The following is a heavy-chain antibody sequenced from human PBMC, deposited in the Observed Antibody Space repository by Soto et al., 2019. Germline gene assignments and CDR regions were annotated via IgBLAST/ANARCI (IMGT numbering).Heavy chain of an antibody. D-gene: IGHD3-10*01. V-gene: IGHV3-9*01. CDR1: GFTFDDYA. CDR3: AKDTLTMVRGGYGMDV. CDR2: ISWNSGSI. Sequence: QPGGSLRLSCAASGFTFDDYAMHWVRQAPGKGLEWVSGISWNSGSIGYADSVKGRFTISRDNAKNSLYLQMNSLRAEDTALYYCAKDTLTMVRGGYGMDVWGHGTTVTVSS. J-gene: IGHJ6*02.